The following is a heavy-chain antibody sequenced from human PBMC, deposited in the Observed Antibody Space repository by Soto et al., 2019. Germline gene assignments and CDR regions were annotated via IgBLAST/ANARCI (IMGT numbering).Heavy chain of an antibody. Sequence: GGSLRLSCAASGFTFSSYAMSWVRQAPGKGLEWVSAISGSGGSTYYADSVKGRFTISRDNSKNTLYLQMNSLRAKDTAVYYCAPPPTSSSWYPIDYWGQGTLVTVSS. CDR2: ISGSGGST. CDR3: APPPTSSSWYPIDY. D-gene: IGHD6-13*01. CDR1: GFTFSSYA. V-gene: IGHV3-23*01. J-gene: IGHJ4*02.